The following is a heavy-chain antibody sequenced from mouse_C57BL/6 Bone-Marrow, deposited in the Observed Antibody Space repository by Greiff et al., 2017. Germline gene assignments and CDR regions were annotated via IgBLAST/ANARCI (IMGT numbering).Heavy chain of an antibody. Sequence: EVQLQQSGPELVKPGASVKMSCKASGYTFTDYNMHWVKQSHGKSLEWIGYINPNNGGTSYNQKFKGKATLTVNKSSSTAYMELRSLTSEDSAVYYCANYGRPDYYAMDYWGQGTSVTVSS. CDR2: INPNNGGT. D-gene: IGHD1-1*01. V-gene: IGHV1-22*01. CDR3: ANYGRPDYYAMDY. CDR1: GYTFTDYN. J-gene: IGHJ4*01.